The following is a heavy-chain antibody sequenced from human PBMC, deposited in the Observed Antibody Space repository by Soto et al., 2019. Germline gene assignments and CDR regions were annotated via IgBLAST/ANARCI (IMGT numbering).Heavy chain of an antibody. CDR1: GFIFSTYA. D-gene: IGHD2-21*01. Sequence: GGSLRLSCEAFGFIFSTYAMSWVRQAPGKGLEWVSTISGGGSNKYYADSVKGRFTISRDNSKSTLYLQMNSLRAEDTAIYYCARDSRDKSPARDPFDPWGQGTLVTVSS. V-gene: IGHV3-23*01. CDR3: ARDSRDKSPARDPFDP. J-gene: IGHJ5*02. CDR2: ISGGGSNK.